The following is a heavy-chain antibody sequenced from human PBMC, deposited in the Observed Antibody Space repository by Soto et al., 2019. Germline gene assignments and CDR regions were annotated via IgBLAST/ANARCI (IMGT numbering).Heavy chain of an antibody. D-gene: IGHD6-25*01. CDR2: IYTNRIT. CDR3: ARAAAASDVYFDY. V-gene: IGHV4-4*07. J-gene: IGHJ4*02. Sequence: SETLSLTCAVSGGSVSNYYWSWIRQPAGKGLEWIGRIYTNRITNFSPSLKSRVTMSVDTSKNQVSLKLTSVTAADTAVYYCARAAAASDVYFDYWGQGTQVTVSS. CDR1: GGSVSNYY.